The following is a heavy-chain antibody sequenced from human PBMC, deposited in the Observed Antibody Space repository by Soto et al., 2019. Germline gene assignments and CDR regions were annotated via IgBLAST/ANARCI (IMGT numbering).Heavy chain of an antibody. CDR1: GGSISSYY. CDR2: IYYSGST. D-gene: IGHD3-9*01. V-gene: IGHV4-59*12. CDR3: ARDDAGILTGYNYYYYGMDV. J-gene: IGHJ6*02. Sequence: PSETLSLTCTVSGGSISSYYWSWIRQPPGQGLEWIGYIYYSGSTNYNPSLKSRVTISVDTSKNQFSLKLSSVTAADTAVYYCARDDAGILTGYNYYYYGMDVWGQGTTVTVSS.